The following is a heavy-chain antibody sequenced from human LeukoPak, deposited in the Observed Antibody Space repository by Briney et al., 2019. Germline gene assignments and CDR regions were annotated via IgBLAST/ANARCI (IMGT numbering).Heavy chain of an antibody. J-gene: IGHJ4*02. CDR2: IYYTGST. V-gene: IGHV4-59*11. Sequence: SETLSLTCTVSGVSISSHYWSWIRQSPGKGLEWIGNIYYTGSTNYNPSLKSRVAISIDTSKNQFSLTLNSVTAADAAVYYCARAGNPHYFDFWGRGPRVTVSS. CDR1: GVSISSHY. CDR3: ARAGNPHYFDF.